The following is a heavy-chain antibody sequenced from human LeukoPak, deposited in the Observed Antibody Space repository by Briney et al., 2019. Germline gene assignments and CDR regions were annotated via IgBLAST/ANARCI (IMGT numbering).Heavy chain of an antibody. D-gene: IGHD2-2*01. CDR1: GYTFTSYG. Sequence: RASVKVSCKASGYTFTSYGISWVRQAPGQGLEWMGWISAYNGNTNYAQKLQGRVTMTTDTSTSTAYMELRSLRSDDTAVYYCARGGDCSSTSCYSCDYWGQGTLVTVSS. V-gene: IGHV1-18*01. CDR3: ARGGDCSSTSCYSCDY. CDR2: ISAYNGNT. J-gene: IGHJ4*02.